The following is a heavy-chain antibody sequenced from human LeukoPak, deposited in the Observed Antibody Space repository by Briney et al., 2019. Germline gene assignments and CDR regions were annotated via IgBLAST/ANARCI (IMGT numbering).Heavy chain of an antibody. V-gene: IGHV3-66*02. CDR3: ARLTDC. J-gene: IGHJ4*02. Sequence: GGPWGFSGAPSGGPASNNYLSGFRQAPGKGLEWVSIIYPDGGTNYADSVKGRFIISRDDFKNTVFLHMNSLRTEDTAVYYCARLTDCWGQGALVTVSS. CDR2: IYPDGGT. CDR1: GGPASNNY.